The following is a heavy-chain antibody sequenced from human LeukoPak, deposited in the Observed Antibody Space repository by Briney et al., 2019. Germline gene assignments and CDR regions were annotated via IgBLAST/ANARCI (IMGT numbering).Heavy chain of an antibody. D-gene: IGHD2-2*01. CDR1: GFTFSSYS. V-gene: IGHV3-21*01. Sequence: PGGSLRLSCAASGFTFSSYSMNWVRQAPGKGLEWVSSISSSSSYIYYADSVKGRFTISRDNAKNSLYLQMNSLRAEDTAVYYCARDCSSTSCTPEEYWGQGTLVTVSS. CDR3: ARDCSSTSCTPEEY. CDR2: ISSSSSYI. J-gene: IGHJ4*02.